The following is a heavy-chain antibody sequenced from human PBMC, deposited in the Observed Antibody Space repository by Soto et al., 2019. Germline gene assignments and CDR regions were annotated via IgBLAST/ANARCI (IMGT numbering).Heavy chain of an antibody. CDR3: ARAGLEWCYNWFDP. V-gene: IGHV4-30-4*01. Sequence: SETLSLTCTVSGGSISSGAYYWSWIRQPPGKGLEWIGYIYYSGSTYYNPSLKSRVTISVDTSKNQFSLKLSSVTAADTSVYYCARAGLEWCYNWFDPWGQGTLVTVSS. CDR1: GGSISSGAYY. D-gene: IGHD3-3*01. CDR2: IYYSGST. J-gene: IGHJ5*02.